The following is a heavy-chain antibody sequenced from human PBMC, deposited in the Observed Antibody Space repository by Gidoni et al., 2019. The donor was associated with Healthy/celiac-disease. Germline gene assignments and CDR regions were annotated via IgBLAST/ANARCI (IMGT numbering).Heavy chain of an antibody. CDR2: IYYSGST. CDR1: GGSISSSSYY. Sequence: QLQLQESCAGLVKPSETLFLTCTVSGGSISSSSYYWGWIRQPPGKGLEWIGSIYYSGSTYYNPSLKSRVTISVDTSKNQFSLKLSSVTAADTAVYYCARLRPTIYSSGWYFDYWGQGTLVTVSS. J-gene: IGHJ4*02. V-gene: IGHV4-39*01. CDR3: ARLRPTIYSSGWYFDY. D-gene: IGHD6-19*01.